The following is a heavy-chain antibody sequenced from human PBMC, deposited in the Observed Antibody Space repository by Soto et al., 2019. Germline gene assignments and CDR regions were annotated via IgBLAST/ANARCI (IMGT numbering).Heavy chain of an antibody. D-gene: IGHD6-13*01. CDR2: IYHSGST. J-gene: IGHJ4*02. CDR3: AREGQLAAAGHFDY. V-gene: IGHV4-4*02. CDR1: SGSISSSNW. Sequence: SETLSLTCAVSSGSISSSNWWSWVRQPPGKGLEWIGEIYHSGSTNYNPSLKSRVTISVDKSKNQFPLKLSSVTAADTAVYYCAREGQLAAAGHFDYWGQGTLVTVSS.